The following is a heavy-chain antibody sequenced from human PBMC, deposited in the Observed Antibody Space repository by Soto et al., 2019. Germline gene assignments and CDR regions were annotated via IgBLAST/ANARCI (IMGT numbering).Heavy chain of an antibody. CDR2: IWYDGSNT. D-gene: IGHD7-27*01. CDR3: VRDLLGSGGHFDY. V-gene: IGHV3-33*01. CDR1: GFTFSSYG. Sequence: GGSLRLSCAASGFTFSSYGMHWVRQAPGKGLEWVAHIWYDGSNTYYADSVKGRFTTSRDNSRNTVYLQMNSLRAEDTAVYHCVRDLLGSGGHFDYWGQGTPVTVSS. J-gene: IGHJ4*02.